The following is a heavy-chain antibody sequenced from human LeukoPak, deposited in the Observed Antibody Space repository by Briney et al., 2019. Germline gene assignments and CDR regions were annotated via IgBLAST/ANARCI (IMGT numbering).Heavy chain of an antibody. V-gene: IGHV3-30*18. CDR2: ISDDGTNK. D-gene: IGHD3-22*01. Sequence: GRSLRLSCAASGFTFSSYDMHWVRQAPGKGLEWVAVISDDGTNKYYADSVKGRFTISRDNSKNTLYLQMNSLRAEDTAVYYCAKGNFGGYDSSGYFGYWGQGTLVTVSS. J-gene: IGHJ4*02. CDR3: AKGNFGGYDSSGYFGY. CDR1: GFTFSSYD.